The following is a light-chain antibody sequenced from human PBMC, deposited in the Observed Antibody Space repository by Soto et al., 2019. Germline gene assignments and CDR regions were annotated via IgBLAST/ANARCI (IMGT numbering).Light chain of an antibody. Sequence: DIQMTQSPSTLSASVGDRVTITYRASQSISSWLAWYQQKPGKAPKLLIYKASSLESGVPSRFSGSGSGTEFTLTISSLQTDDFATYYCQQYNSYSPWTFGQGTKVEIK. J-gene: IGKJ1*01. CDR1: QSISSW. CDR3: QQYNSYSPWT. V-gene: IGKV1-5*03. CDR2: KAS.